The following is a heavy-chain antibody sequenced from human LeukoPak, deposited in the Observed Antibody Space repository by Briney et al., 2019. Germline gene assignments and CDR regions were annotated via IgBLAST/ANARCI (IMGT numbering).Heavy chain of an antibody. CDR3: AVYYDSSGSGDYYYYYMDV. D-gene: IGHD3-22*01. CDR1: ENTFTNYY. CDR2: INPNGDGT. Sequence: ASVKVSCKASENTFTNYYMHWVRQAPGQGLEWLGIINPNGDGTNYAQKFQGGVTITADESTSTAYMELSSLRSEDTAVYYCAVYYDSSGSGDYYYYYMDVWGKGTTVTVSS. J-gene: IGHJ6*03. V-gene: IGHV1-46*01.